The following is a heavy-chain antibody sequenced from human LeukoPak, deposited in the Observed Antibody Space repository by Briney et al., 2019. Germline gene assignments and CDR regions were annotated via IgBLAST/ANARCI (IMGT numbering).Heavy chain of an antibody. CDR3: ARGGVPTDYSYLDV. Sequence: GGSLRLSCAASGFTFSSYWMSWVRQAPGKGLEWVANIKQDGSEKYYVDSVKGRFTISRDNAKNSLYLQMNSLRAEDTAVYYCARGGVPTDYSYLDVWGRGSTVTVSS. CDR1: GFTFSSYW. CDR2: IKQDGSEK. D-gene: IGHD2-2*01. V-gene: IGHV3-7*01. J-gene: IGHJ6*03.